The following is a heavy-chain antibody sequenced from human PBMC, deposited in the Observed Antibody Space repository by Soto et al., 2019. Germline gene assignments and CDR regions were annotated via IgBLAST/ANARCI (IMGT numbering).Heavy chain of an antibody. CDR3: ARQGIAVAGTLLADFDP. D-gene: IGHD6-19*01. CDR1: GGSFRGYY. J-gene: IGHJ5*02. Sequence: SETLSLTCAVYGGSFRGYYWSWIRQPPGKGLEWIGEINHSGSTNYNPSLKSRVTISVDTSKNQFSLKLSSVTAADTAVYYCARQGIAVAGTLLADFDPWGQGTLVTVSS. CDR2: INHSGST. V-gene: IGHV4-34*01.